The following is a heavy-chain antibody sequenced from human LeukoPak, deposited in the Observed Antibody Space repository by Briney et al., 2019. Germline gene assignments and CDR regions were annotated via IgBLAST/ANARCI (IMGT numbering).Heavy chain of an antibody. J-gene: IGHJ4*02. CDR1: GFTFSSYW. V-gene: IGHV3-74*01. D-gene: IGHD3-9*01. CDR2: INSDGGST. Sequence: PGGSLRLSCAASGFTFSSYWMHWVRHAPGKGLEWVSRINSDGGSTIYADSVKGRFTISRDNAKNTMYLQMSSLRADDSAVYYCGRGGLTGQMAAFDYWGQGALVTVST. CDR3: GRGGLTGQMAAFDY.